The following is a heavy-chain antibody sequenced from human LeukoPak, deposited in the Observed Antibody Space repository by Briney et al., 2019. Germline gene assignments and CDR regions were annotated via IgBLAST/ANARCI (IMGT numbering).Heavy chain of an antibody. Sequence: SGGSLRLFCAASGFTFTNAWMYWVRQAPGKGLEWVGRFKSTTDGGTTDYAAPVKGRFTISRDDSKNTLYLQMNSLKTEDTAVYYCTTQGSGYYYFDCWGQGTLVTVSS. D-gene: IGHD3-22*01. J-gene: IGHJ4*02. CDR3: TTQGSGYYYFDC. V-gene: IGHV3-15*01. CDR1: GFTFTNAW. CDR2: FKSTTDGGTT.